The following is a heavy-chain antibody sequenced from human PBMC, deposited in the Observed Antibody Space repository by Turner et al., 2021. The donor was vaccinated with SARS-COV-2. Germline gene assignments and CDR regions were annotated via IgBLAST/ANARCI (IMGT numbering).Heavy chain of an antibody. D-gene: IGHD6-19*01. CDR1: GFTVSSNY. CDR3: ARGHSSGWHQSGAFDI. CDR2: IYSGGST. J-gene: IGHJ3*02. V-gene: IGHV3-53*01. Sequence: EVQLVESGGGLSQPGGSLRLSCAASGFTVSSNYMSWVRQAPGKGLEWVSVIYSGGSTYYADSVKGRFTISRDNSKNTLYLQMNSLRAEDTAVYYCARGHSSGWHQSGAFDIWGQGTMVTVSS.